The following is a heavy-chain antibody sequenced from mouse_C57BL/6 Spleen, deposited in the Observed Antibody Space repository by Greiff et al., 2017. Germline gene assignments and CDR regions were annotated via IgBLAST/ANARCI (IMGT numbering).Heavy chain of an antibody. CDR1: GYTFTSYW. CDR2: INPSNGGT. J-gene: IGHJ3*01. V-gene: IGHV1-53*01. CDR3: ARQGYGNYVAY. D-gene: IGHD2-1*01. Sequence: QVQLQQSGTELVKPGASVKLSCKASGYTFTSYWMHWVKQRPGQGLEWIGNINPSNGGTNYNEKFKSQATLTVDKSSSTAYMQFSGLTSEDSAVYYCARQGYGNYVAYGGQGTLVTVSA.